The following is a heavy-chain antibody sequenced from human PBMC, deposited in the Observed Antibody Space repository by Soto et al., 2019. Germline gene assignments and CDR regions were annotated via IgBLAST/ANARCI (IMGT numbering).Heavy chain of an antibody. J-gene: IGHJ4*02. Sequence: ASVKVSCKASGYRFTDYYVHWARQSPGQGLEWMGWIHPNSGGTKFPQKFQGRVIMTRDTSISTAYMDLSRLTPDDTAVYYCARAGLTSLELATMYWGQGTLVTVSS. D-gene: IGHD5-12*01. CDR2: IHPNSGGT. V-gene: IGHV1-2*02. CDR1: GYRFTDYY. CDR3: ARAGLTSLELATMY.